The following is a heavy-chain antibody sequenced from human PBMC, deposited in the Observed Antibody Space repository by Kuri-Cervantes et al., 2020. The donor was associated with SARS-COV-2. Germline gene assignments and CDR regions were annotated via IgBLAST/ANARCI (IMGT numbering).Heavy chain of an antibody. CDR1: GFTFSSYS. CDR2: IKQDGSEK. J-gene: IGHJ4*02. D-gene: IGHD3-16*01. Sequence: GGSLRLSCAASGFTFSSYSMNWVRQAPGKGLEWVANIKQDGSEKYYVDSVKGRFTISRDNAKNSLYLQMNSLRAEDTAVYYCAREPGGTFDYWGQGTLVTVSS. CDR3: AREPGGTFDY. V-gene: IGHV3-7*04.